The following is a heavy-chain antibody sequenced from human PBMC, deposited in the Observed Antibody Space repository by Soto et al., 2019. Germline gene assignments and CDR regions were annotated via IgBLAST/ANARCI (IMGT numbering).Heavy chain of an antibody. CDR2: IYYGGST. D-gene: IGHD3-10*01. Sequence: SETLSLTCTVSGGSISSSSYYWGWIRQPPGKGLEWIGSIYYGGSTYYNPSLKSRVTISVDTSKNQFSLKLSSVTAADTAVYYCARLGWLGELLSWFDPWGQGTLVTFSS. V-gene: IGHV4-39*01. CDR1: GGSISSSSYY. CDR3: ARLGWLGELLSWFDP. J-gene: IGHJ5*02.